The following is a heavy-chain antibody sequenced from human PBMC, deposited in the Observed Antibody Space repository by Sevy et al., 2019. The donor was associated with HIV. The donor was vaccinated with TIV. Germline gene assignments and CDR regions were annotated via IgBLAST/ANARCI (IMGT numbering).Heavy chain of an antibody. V-gene: IGHV4-39*01. J-gene: IGHJ4*02. CDR3: VGPTLTYSSGWSYYDS. CDR2: INYGGSI. Sequence: SDTLSLTCTVSGASISSSGYYWGWIRQPPGKGLEWIASINYGGSIFYNPSLKSRVSISSDTSKNQFSLKLNSVTAADTAIYYCVGPTLTYSSGWSYYDSWGEGTVVTVSS. CDR1: GASISSSGYY. D-gene: IGHD6-19*01.